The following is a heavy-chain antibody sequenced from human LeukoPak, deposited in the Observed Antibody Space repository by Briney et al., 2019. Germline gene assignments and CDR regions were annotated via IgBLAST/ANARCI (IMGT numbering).Heavy chain of an antibody. D-gene: IGHD2-2*01. V-gene: IGHV3-20*04. J-gene: IGHJ3*02. CDR3: ARARPDIVVVPAAIGHAFDI. Sequence: GGSLRLSCAASGFIFDDYGMSWVRQAPGKGLEWVSGINWNGGSTGYADSVKGRFTISRDNAKNSLYLQMNSLRAEDTALYYCARARPDIVVVPAAIGHAFDIWGQGTMVTVSS. CDR2: INWNGGST. CDR1: GFIFDDYG.